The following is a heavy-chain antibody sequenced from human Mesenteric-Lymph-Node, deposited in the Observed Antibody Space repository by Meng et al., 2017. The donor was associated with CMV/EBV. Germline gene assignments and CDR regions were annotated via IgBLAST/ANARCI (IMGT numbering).Heavy chain of an antibody. J-gene: IGHJ4*02. CDR2: IWYDGTNK. Sequence: GGSLRLSCGATGFTFSRHGMHWVRQAPGRGLEWVAVIWYDGTNKYYADSVKGRFTITRDNSQNTLHLQINSLRAEDTAVYYCAKDKNYGGTYYGGLDYWGQGTLVTVSS. D-gene: IGHD1-26*01. CDR1: GFTFSRHG. V-gene: IGHV3-33*06. CDR3: AKDKNYGGTYYGGLDY.